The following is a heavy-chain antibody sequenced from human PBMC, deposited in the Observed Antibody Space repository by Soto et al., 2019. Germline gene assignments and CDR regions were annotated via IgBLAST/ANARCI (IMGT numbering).Heavy chain of an antibody. CDR3: ATNSRFETPMVY. D-gene: IGHD5-18*01. Sequence: PGGSLRLSCAASGFTVNSNYMTWVRQAPGKGPEWVSVIYSGGSTYYADSVKGRFTISRDESKSTLYLQMNSLRVEDTAVYYCATNSRFETPMVYWGQGTLVTVPQ. CDR1: GFTVNSNY. V-gene: IGHV3-66*01. J-gene: IGHJ4*02. CDR2: IYSGGST.